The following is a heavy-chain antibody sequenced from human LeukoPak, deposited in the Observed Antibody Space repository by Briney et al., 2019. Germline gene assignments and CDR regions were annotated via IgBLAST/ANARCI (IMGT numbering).Heavy chain of an antibody. Sequence: GGSLRLSCVASGFMFEDYGMHWVRQVPGKGLEWVSGISWNSNTRVYAESVKGRFTISRDNAKNSLFLQMNSLRDEDTAVYYCASDSPGYDSGSYFAYWGQGTLVTVSS. CDR2: ISWNSNTR. V-gene: IGHV3-9*01. CDR1: GFMFEDYG. D-gene: IGHD2-15*01. J-gene: IGHJ4*02. CDR3: ASDSPGYDSGSYFAY.